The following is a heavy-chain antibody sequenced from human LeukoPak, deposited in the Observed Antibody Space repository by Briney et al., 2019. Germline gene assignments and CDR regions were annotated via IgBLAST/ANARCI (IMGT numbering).Heavy chain of an antibody. CDR1: GGSISSYC. CDR2: IYTSGST. Sequence: SETLSLTCTVSGGSISSYCWSWIRHPAGKGLEWIGRIYTSGSTNYNPSLKRRVTMSVDTSKNQFSLKLSSVTAADTAVYYCARDGPTYDFWSGYYNYYYYMDVWGKGTTVTVSS. V-gene: IGHV4-4*07. CDR3: ARDGPTYDFWSGYYNYYYYMDV. J-gene: IGHJ6*03. D-gene: IGHD3-3*01.